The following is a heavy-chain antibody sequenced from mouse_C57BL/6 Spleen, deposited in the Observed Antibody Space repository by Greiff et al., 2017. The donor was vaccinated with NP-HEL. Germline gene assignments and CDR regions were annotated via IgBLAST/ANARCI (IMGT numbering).Heavy chain of an antibody. CDR3: ARASSGYGYYAMDY. V-gene: IGHV3-6*01. CDR1: GYSITSGYY. Sequence: DVKLQESGPGLVKPSQSLSLTCSVTGYSITSGYYWNWIRQFPGNKLEWMGYISYDGSNNYNPSLKNRISVTRDTSKNQFFLKLNSVTTEDTATYYCARASSGYGYYAMDYWGQGTSVTVSS. CDR2: ISYDGSN. D-gene: IGHD3-2*02. J-gene: IGHJ4*01.